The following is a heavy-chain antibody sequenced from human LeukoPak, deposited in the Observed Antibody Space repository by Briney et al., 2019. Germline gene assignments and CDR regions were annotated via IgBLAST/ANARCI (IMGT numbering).Heavy chain of an antibody. D-gene: IGHD6-19*01. V-gene: IGHV1-2*02. CDR1: GYTFTGYY. Sequence: ASVKVSCKASGYTFTGYYMHCVRQAPGQGLEWMGWINPNSGGTNYAQKFQGRVTMTRDTSISTAYMELSRLRSDDTAVYYCASYGEYSSGWHHFDYWGQGTLVTVSS. CDR3: ASYGEYSSGWHHFDY. J-gene: IGHJ4*02. CDR2: INPNSGGT.